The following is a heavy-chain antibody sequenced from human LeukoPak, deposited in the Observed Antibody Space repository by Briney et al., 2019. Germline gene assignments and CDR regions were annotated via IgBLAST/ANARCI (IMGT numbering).Heavy chain of an antibody. D-gene: IGHD6-19*01. CDR3: ARDYTSTGWLDY. Sequence: GASVKVSCKASGYTFTSYGISWVRQAPGQGLEWMGWINPNSGGTNYAQNFQGRVTMTRDTSISTASLDLISLRSDDTAVYYCARDYTSTGWLDYWGQGTLVTVSS. CDR1: GYTFTSYG. V-gene: IGHV1-2*02. J-gene: IGHJ4*02. CDR2: INPNSGGT.